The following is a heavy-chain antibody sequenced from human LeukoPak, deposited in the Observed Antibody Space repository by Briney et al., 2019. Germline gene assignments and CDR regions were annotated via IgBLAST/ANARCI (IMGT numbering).Heavy chain of an antibody. CDR3: ARHGDPPGNPRHFDF. J-gene: IGHJ4*02. D-gene: IGHD4-17*01. Sequence: SETLSLTCTVSGGSISSYYWSWIRQPPGKRLGWIGYIYYNGGTNYSPSLKSRVAISLDTSRNQFTLKLSSATAADTAVYYCARHGDPPGNPRHFDFWGQGALVTVSS. CDR1: GGSISSYY. V-gene: IGHV4-59*08. CDR2: IYYNGGT.